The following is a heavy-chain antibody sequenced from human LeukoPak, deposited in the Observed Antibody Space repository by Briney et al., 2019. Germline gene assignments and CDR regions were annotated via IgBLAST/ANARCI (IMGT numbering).Heavy chain of an antibody. Sequence: PGGSLRLSCAASGFTFSIYSMNWVRQAPGKGLEWASSIDSSSYNIYYADSVKGRFTISRDNAQSSVFLQMNSLRAEDTAVYYCARDLAYYYDRNYDWGQGTLVTVSS. CDR1: GFTFSIYS. CDR2: IDSSSYNI. D-gene: IGHD3-22*01. J-gene: IGHJ4*02. V-gene: IGHV3-21*01. CDR3: ARDLAYYYDRNYD.